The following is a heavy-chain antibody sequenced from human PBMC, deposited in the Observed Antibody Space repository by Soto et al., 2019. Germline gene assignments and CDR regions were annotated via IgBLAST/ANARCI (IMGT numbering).Heavy chain of an antibody. J-gene: IGHJ6*02. CDR2: IYPGNSDI. D-gene: IGHD2-2*03. V-gene: IGHV5-51*01. CDR3: ARHTGYWTSKVCQWDYGMDV. Sequence: GESLKISCKGSGYSFSNYWIGWVRQMPGKGLEWMGIIYPGNSDIRYSPSFQGQVTITADKSINTAYLQWSTLKASDTAVYYCARHTGYWTSKVCQWDYGMDVWGQGTTVTVSS. CDR1: GYSFSNYW.